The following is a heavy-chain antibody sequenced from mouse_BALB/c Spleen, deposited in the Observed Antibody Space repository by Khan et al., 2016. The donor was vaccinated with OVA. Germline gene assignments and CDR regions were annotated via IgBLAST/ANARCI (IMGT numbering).Heavy chain of an antibody. CDR1: GYTFTSYV. CDR3: CWSLFNYGSAYEGFAY. J-gene: IGHJ3*01. CDR2: ISPNNDGS. D-gene: IGHD1-1*01. V-gene: IGHV1S136*01. Sequence: EVQLQQSGPELVKPGASVKMSCKASGYTFTSYVMHWVKQKPGQGLEWIGYISPNNDGSKYNEKFRGKATLTSDKSSSTAYMELSSLTSEDSAVDYCCWSLFNYGSAYEGFAYWGQGTLVTVSA.